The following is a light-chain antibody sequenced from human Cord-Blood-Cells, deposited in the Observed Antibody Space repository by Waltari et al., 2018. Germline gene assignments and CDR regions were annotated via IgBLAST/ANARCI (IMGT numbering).Light chain of an antibody. CDR1: SSDVGGYHY. Sequence: QSALTQPASVSGSPGQSITISCTGPSSDVGGYHYVFLYQQHPGKAPQLMIYDVSNRPSGVSNRFSGSKAGNTASLTISGLQAEDEADYYCSSYTSSSTSVFGGGTKLTVL. CDR2: DVS. CDR3: SSYTSSSTSV. J-gene: IGLJ2*01. V-gene: IGLV2-14*01.